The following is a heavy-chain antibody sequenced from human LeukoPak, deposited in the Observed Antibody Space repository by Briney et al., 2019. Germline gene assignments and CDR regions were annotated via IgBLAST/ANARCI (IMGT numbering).Heavy chain of an antibody. V-gene: IGHV4-61*02. CDR3: ARVYSSSWYVWFDP. CDR1: GGSISSGSYY. J-gene: IGHJ5*02. CDR2: IYTSGST. D-gene: IGHD6-13*01. Sequence: SQTLSLTCTVSGGSISSGSYYWSWIRQPAGKGLEWVGRIYTSGSTNYNPSLKSRVTISVDTSKNQFSLKLSSVTAADTAVYYWARVYSSSWYVWFDPWGQGPLVTVSS.